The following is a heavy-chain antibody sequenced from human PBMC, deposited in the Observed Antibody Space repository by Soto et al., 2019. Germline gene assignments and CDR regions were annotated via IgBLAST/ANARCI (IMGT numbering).Heavy chain of an antibody. D-gene: IGHD6-19*01. Sequence: EVQLLESGGGLVQPGGSLRLSCAASGFTFSSYAMSWVRQAPGKGLEWVSGISGSGGSTYYADSVKGRFTISRDNSKNTLYLQMNGLRAEDTAIYYCAKVASSRGWDLGGWGQGTLVTVSS. CDR1: GFTFSSYA. CDR2: ISGSGGST. J-gene: IGHJ4*02. CDR3: AKVASSRGWDLGG. V-gene: IGHV3-23*01.